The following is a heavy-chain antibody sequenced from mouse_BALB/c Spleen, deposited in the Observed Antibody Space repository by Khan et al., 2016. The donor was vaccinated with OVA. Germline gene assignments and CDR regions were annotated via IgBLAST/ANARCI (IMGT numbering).Heavy chain of an antibody. V-gene: IGHV1S81*02. Sequence: QVQLQQPGAELVKAGASVKMPCKASGYTFTSYWMHWVKQRLGQGLEWFAETNPTNGRTYYNETFKSKATLTVDKSSNTAYLLLRGPPFEVSAVFDGERSREIVATDVDYWGQGTTLTVSS. D-gene: IGHD1-1*01. CDR3: ERSREIVATDVDY. J-gene: IGHJ2*01. CDR1: GYTFTSYW. CDR2: TNPTNGRT.